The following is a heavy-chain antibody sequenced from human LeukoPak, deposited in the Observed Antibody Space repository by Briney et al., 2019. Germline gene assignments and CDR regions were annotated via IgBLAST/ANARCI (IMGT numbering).Heavy chain of an antibody. CDR2: IYYSGST. V-gene: IGHV4-30-4*01. CDR3: AREGGYCRGGSCCCFDY. Sequence: SETLSLPCTVSGGSFSSGDYYWSWIRQPPGKGLEWIGYIYYSGSTYYNPSLKSRVTISVDTSKNQFSLKLSFVTAADTAVYYCAREGGYCRGGSCCCFDYWGQGTLVTVSS. J-gene: IGHJ4*02. CDR1: GGSFSSGDYY. D-gene: IGHD2-15*01.